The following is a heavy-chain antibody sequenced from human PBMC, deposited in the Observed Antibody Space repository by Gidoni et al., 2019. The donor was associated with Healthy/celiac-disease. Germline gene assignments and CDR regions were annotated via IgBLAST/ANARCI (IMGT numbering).Heavy chain of an antibody. V-gene: IGHV3-23*01. CDR2: ISGSGGST. D-gene: IGHD2-8*01. CDR1: GVTFSSYA. J-gene: IGHJ6*02. Sequence: EVQLLESGGGLVQPGGSLRLSCAASGVTFSSYAMSGVRQAPGKGLEWVSAISGSGGSTYYADPVKVRFTISRDNSKNTLYLQMNSLRAEDTAVYYCAKVEGYCTNGVCYPYYYYGMDVWGQGTTVTVSS. CDR3: AKVEGYCTNGVCYPYYYYGMDV.